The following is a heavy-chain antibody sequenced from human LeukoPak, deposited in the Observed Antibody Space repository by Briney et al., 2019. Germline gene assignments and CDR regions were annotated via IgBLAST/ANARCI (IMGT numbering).Heavy chain of an antibody. CDR1: GFTFSSNA. V-gene: IGHV3-23*01. J-gene: IGHJ6*02. Sequence: PGGSLRLSCAASGFTFSSNAMSWVRQAPGKGLEWVSAISGSGGSTYYADSVKGRFTISRDNSKNTLYLQMNSLRAEDTAVYYCAKVVGSWSNYYYYGMDVWGQGTTVTVSS. D-gene: IGHD6-13*01. CDR3: AKVVGSWSNYYYYGMDV. CDR2: ISGSGGST.